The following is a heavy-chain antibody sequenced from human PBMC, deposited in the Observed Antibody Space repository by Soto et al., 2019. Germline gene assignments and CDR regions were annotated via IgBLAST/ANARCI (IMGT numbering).Heavy chain of an antibody. J-gene: IGHJ4*02. V-gene: IGHV1-69*06. Sequence: QVLLVQSGAEGKRPGSSAKVSCKPSGGTFNTLSINWVRQAPGQGLEWVGAIIPLFDSTNYAQKFQDRVTITADKSMDTAYLKLNNLRSDDTAGYYCTTRDQGRFDHWGQGTPLTVSS. CDR3: TTRDQGRFDH. CDR2: IIPLFDST. CDR1: GGTFNTLS.